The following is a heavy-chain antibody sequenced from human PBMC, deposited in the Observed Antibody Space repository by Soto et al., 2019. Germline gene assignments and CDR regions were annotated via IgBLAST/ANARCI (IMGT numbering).Heavy chain of an antibody. V-gene: IGHV3-9*01. D-gene: IGHD3-10*01. CDR1: GFTFDDYA. Sequence: EVQLVESGGGLVQPGGSLRLSCAASGFTFDDYAIHWVRQAPGKGLEWVSGISWNGAATGYADSVKGRFTISRDNAKNTLYLQMNSLGSDDTAIYYCANIPLYGSGFDCWGLGTLVTVSS. J-gene: IGHJ4*02. CDR3: ANIPLYGSGFDC. CDR2: ISWNGAAT.